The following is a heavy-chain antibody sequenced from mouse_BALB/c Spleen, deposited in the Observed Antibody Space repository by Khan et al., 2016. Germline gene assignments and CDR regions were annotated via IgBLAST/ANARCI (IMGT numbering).Heavy chain of an antibody. CDR3: AKRGPMYYYGSSNGY. CDR1: GFNIKDTY. J-gene: IGHJ2*01. V-gene: IGHV14-3*02. CDR2: NDPANGNS. D-gene: IGHD1-1*01. Sequence: VQLQQSGAELVKPGASVKLSCTASGFNIKDTYMHWVKQRPEQGLEWIGRNDPANGNSKYDPKFQGKATIIVDKSSNTAYLQLSSLTSEDTAVYYSAKRGPMYYYGSSNGYWGQGTTLTVSS.